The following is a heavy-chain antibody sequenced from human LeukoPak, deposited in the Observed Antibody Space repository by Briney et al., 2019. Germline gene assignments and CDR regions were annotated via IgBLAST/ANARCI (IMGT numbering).Heavy chain of an antibody. V-gene: IGHV3-23*01. J-gene: IGHJ4*02. CDR1: GFTFSSNA. Sequence: GGSLRLSCAASGFTFSSNAMSWVRQAPGKGLEWVSGIGGDSRTHYADSVEGRFTISRDNSKNTLYLQMNSLRAEDTAVYYCAKGRNIAVAPYYFDYWGQGTLVTVSS. CDR3: AKGRNIAVAPYYFDY. D-gene: IGHD6-19*01. CDR2: IGGDSRT.